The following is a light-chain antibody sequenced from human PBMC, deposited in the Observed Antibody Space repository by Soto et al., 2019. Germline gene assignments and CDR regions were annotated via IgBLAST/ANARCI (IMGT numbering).Light chain of an antibody. CDR1: QSFSSSY. J-gene: IGKJ1*01. Sequence: EIVLTQSPGTLSLSPGERATLSCRASQSFSSSYLAWYQQKPGQAPRLLLYDTSSRATGIPDRFSGSGSGTDFTLTISRLEPEDFAVYYCQQYAASPRTFGQGTKVEI. CDR2: DTS. CDR3: QQYAASPRT. V-gene: IGKV3-20*01.